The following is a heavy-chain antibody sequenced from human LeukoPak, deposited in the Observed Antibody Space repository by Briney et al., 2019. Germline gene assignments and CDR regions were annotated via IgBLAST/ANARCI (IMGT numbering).Heavy chain of an antibody. Sequence: ASVKVSCKASGYTFTSYGISWVRQAPGQGLEWMGWISAYNGNTNYAQKIQGRVTMTTDTSTSTAYMELRSLRSDDTAVYYCARSENYYDSSGYYLLRHWGQGTLVTVSS. CDR2: ISAYNGNT. J-gene: IGHJ1*01. V-gene: IGHV1-18*01. CDR3: ARSENYYDSSGYYLLRH. D-gene: IGHD3-22*01. CDR1: GYTFTSYG.